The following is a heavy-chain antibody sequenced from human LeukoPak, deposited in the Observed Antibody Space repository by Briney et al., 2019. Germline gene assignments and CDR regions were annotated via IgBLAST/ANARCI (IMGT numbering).Heavy chain of an antibody. Sequence: SETLSLTCTVSGGSISSHYWSWIRQPPGKGLEWIGYIYYSGSTNYNPSLKSRVTISVDTSKNQFSLKLSSVTAADTAVYYCARVSLEWFIADYWGQGTLVTVSS. CDR2: IYYSGST. CDR1: GGSISSHY. V-gene: IGHV4-59*11. J-gene: IGHJ4*02. D-gene: IGHD3-3*01. CDR3: ARVSLEWFIADY.